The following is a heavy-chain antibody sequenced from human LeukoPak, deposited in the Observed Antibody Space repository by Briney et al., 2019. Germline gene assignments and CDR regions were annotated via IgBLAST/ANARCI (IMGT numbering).Heavy chain of an antibody. V-gene: IGHV4-4*07. CDR1: GGSISSYY. CDR3: ARHARYSSSWYYFDY. CDR2: IYTSGST. D-gene: IGHD6-13*01. Sequence: SETLSLTCTVSGGSISSYYWSWIRQPAGKGLEWIGRIYTSGSTNYNPSLKSRVTMSVDTSKNQFSLKLSSVTAADTAVYYCARHARYSSSWYYFDYWGQGTLVTVSS. J-gene: IGHJ4*02.